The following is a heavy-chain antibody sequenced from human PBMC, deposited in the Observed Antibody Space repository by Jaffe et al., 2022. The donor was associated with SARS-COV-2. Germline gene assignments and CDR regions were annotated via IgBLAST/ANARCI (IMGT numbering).Heavy chain of an antibody. V-gene: IGHV4-39*01. CDR3: ATTPRSGGQRSLHS. CDR1: GGSISSTTCY. D-gene: IGHD6-19*01. J-gene: IGHJ4*02. Sequence: QLQLQESGPGLVKPSETLSLTCSVSGGSISSTTCYWGWFRQPPGKGLEWIGSVYNSETGNNPSLKSRVTISLDTSSNQFSLRLTSVTAADTAVYYCATTPRSGGQRSLHSWGQGILVTVSS. CDR2: VYNSET.